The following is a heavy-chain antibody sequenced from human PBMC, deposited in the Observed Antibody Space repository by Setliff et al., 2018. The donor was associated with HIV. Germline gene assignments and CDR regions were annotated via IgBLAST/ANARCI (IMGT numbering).Heavy chain of an antibody. CDR2: IYYTGST. CDR1: GASISNHY. J-gene: IGHJ6*02. V-gene: IGHV4-59*11. CDR3: TRDRYSSGWYGMDV. D-gene: IGHD6-19*01. Sequence: PSETLSLTCGVSGASISNHYWSWVRQSPGKGLEWIGYIYYTGSTNYNPSLKSRIAILLDTSKNQFSLKLNSVTAADTAVYYCTRDRYSSGWYGMDVWGQGTTVTVSS.